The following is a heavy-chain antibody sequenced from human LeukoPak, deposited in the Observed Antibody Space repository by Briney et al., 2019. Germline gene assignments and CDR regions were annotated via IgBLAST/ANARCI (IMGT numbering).Heavy chain of an antibody. V-gene: IGHV3-30-3*01. D-gene: IGHD3-22*01. CDR3: ARGDYYYDSSGYYYVPIQDFDY. J-gene: IGHJ4*02. CDR2: ISHDGSNK. CDR1: GFTFSSYA. Sequence: GGSLGLSCAASGFTFSSYAMHWVRQAPGKGLEWVAVISHDGSNKYYADSVKGRFTISRDNSKNTLYLQMNSLRAEDTAVYYCARGDYYYDSSGYYYVPIQDFDYWGQGTLVTVSS.